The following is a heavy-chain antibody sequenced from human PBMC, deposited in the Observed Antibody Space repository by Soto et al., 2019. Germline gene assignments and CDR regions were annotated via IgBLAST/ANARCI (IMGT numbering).Heavy chain of an antibody. V-gene: IGHV1-2*04. Sequence: SXKVSFKASGYSXTDYHIDLVRQAPGQGLEWLGRINPKSGGTSTAQKFQGWVTITTDKSISTASMELTRLTSDDTAISYCARGDSKDCSNGVCSFFYNHDMDVWGQGTTATVS. CDR3: ARGDSKDCSNGVCSFFYNHDMDV. CDR2: INPKSGGT. CDR1: GYSXTDYH. D-gene: IGHD2-8*01. J-gene: IGHJ6*02.